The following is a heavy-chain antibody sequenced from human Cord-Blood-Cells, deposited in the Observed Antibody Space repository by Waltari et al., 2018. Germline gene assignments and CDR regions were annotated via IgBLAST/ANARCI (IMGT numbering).Heavy chain of an antibody. CDR2: INPNSGGT. CDR3: AGTTDVGGSQLTLDY. CDR1: GYTFTGYY. Sequence: QVQLVQSGAEVKKPGASVKVSCKASGYTFTGYYMHWVRQAPGQGLEWRGWINPNSGGTNYAQKFQGRVTMTRDTSISTAYMELSRLRSDDTAVYYCAGTTDVGGSQLTLDYWGQGTLVTVSS. V-gene: IGHV1-2*02. J-gene: IGHJ4*02. D-gene: IGHD4-17*01.